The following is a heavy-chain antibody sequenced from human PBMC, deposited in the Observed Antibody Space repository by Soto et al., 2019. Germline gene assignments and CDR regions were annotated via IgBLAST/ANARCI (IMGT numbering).Heavy chain of an antibody. CDR3: AKEIAYCSGGSCHTYFDY. CDR1: GFTFSSYA. Sequence: PGGSLRLSCAASGFTFSSYAMSWVRQAPGKGLEWVSAISGSGGSTYYADSVKGRFTISRDNSKNTLYLQMNSLRAEDTAVYYCAKEIAYCSGGSCHTYFDYWGQGTLVTVSS. CDR2: ISGSGGST. J-gene: IGHJ4*02. D-gene: IGHD2-15*01. V-gene: IGHV3-23*01.